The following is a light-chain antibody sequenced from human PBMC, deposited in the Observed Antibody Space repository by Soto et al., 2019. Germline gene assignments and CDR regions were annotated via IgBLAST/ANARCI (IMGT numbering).Light chain of an antibody. Sequence: DIPMTQSPSSLSASVGDRVTITCQASHDISNFLHWYQQQPGKPPKLLIYDASTLATGVPSRFSGSGSGTDFTFTISSLQPEDIATYYCQQSKNLPITFGQGTRLEIK. V-gene: IGKV1-33*01. CDR1: HDISNF. CDR2: DAS. J-gene: IGKJ5*01. CDR3: QQSKNLPIT.